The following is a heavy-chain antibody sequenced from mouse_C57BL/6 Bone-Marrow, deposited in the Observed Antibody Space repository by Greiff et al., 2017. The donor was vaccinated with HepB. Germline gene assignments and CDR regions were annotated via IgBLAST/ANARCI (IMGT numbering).Heavy chain of an antibody. D-gene: IGHD1-1*01. CDR1: GYSITSGYY. CDR3: ARGYYGRAMDY. V-gene: IGHV3-6*01. J-gene: IGHJ4*01. CDR2: ISYDGSN. Sequence: EVKLQESGPGLVKPSQSLSLTCSVTGYSITSGYYWNWIRQFPGNQLEWVGYISYDGSNNYNPSLKNRISITRDTAKNQFFLKFNSVTTEDTATYYCARGYYGRAMDYWGQGTSVTVSS.